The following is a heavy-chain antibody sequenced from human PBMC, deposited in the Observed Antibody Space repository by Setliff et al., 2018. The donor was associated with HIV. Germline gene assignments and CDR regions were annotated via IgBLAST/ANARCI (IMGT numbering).Heavy chain of an antibody. V-gene: IGHV4-39*01. CDR3: ARHRYSSSINWFDP. J-gene: IGHJ5*02. Sequence: PSETLSLTCTVYGGSFSNYYTHWIRQPPGKGLEWIGTIYYSGTTYYNPSLKSRVTMSIDTSQNQFSLKLTSVTATDTAVYYCARHRYSSSINWFDPWGQGTLVTVSS. D-gene: IGHD6-13*01. CDR1: GGSFSNYY. CDR2: IYYSGTT.